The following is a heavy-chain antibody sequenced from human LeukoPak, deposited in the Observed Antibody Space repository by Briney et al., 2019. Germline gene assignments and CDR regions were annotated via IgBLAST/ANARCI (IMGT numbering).Heavy chain of an antibody. Sequence: GGSLRLSCAASGFTLSSSSMNWVRQAPGKGLEWVSSISSSSSYIYYADSLKGRFTISRDNAKNSLYLQMDSLRAEDTAVYHCAKDACGGDCGYFDSWGQGTLITVSS. CDR1: GFTLSSSS. CDR2: ISSSSSYI. J-gene: IGHJ4*02. D-gene: IGHD2-21*02. CDR3: AKDACGGDCGYFDS. V-gene: IGHV3-21*01.